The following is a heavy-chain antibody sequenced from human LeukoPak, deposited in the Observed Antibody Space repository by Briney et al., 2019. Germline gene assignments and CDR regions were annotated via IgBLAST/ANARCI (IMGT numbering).Heavy chain of an antibody. Sequence: ASVKVSCKASGYTFTGYYMHWVRQAPGQGLEWMGWINPNSGGTNYAQKFQGRVTMTRDTSISTAYMELSRLRSDDTGVYYCAREKLVGDSFDPWGQGTLVTVSS. D-gene: IGHD1-26*01. CDR1: GYTFTGYY. V-gene: IGHV1-2*02. CDR3: AREKLVGDSFDP. CDR2: INPNSGGT. J-gene: IGHJ5*02.